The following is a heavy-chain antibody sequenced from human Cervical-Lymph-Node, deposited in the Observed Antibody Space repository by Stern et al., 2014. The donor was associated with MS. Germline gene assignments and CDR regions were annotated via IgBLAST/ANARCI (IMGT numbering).Heavy chain of an antibody. D-gene: IGHD4-23*01. Sequence: VQLVESGGRLVKPGESLRLSCAVSGFTFSSFTMNWVRQAPGKGLEWVSSISSTSAYIHYADSMKGRFTVSRDNAKNTLYLQMNGLRADDTAMYYCSRGANSGRGGMDVWGQGTTVTVSS. CDR3: SRGANSGRGGMDV. CDR1: GFTFSSFT. J-gene: IGHJ6*02. V-gene: IGHV3-21*01. CDR2: ISSTSAYI.